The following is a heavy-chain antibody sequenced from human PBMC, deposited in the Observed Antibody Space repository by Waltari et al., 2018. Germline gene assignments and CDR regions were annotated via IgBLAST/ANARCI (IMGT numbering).Heavy chain of an antibody. J-gene: IGHJ5*02. CDR3: TRQTLGYCTSAACRRLEA. CDR2: IYNDGTT. Sequence: QVQLQESGPRLVKPSEPLSLTCDVSGYAINSGFYWGWFRQAPEKGLEWIATIYNDGTTFYNPSLTSRVTTSMDTSKNQISLKLKSVTAADTAVYYCTRQTLGYCTSAACRRLEAWGQGTLVTVSS. CDR1: GYAINSGFY. V-gene: IGHV4-38-2*01. D-gene: IGHD2-8*02.